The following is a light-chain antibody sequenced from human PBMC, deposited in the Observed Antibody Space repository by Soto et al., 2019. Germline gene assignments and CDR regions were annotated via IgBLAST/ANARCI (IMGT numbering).Light chain of an antibody. CDR2: DAS. CDR3: QQRSNWPSLT. CDR1: QSVGSY. J-gene: IGKJ4*01. V-gene: IGKV3-11*01. Sequence: EIVLIQSPATLSLSPRERATLSCRASQSVGSYLAWYQHKPGQAPRLLISDASNRATGIPAGFSGSGSETDFTPTISSLEPEDSAVYYCQQRSNWPSLTFGGGTKVDIK.